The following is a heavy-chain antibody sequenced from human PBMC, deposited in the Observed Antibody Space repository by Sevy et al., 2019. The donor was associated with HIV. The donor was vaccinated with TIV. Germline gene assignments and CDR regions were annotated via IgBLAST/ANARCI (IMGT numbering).Heavy chain of an antibody. J-gene: IGHJ4*02. Sequence: GGSLRLSCAASGFTFSDYYMSWIRQAPGKGLEWISYISSSGSVRYYVDSVKGRCTISRDNAKNTLYLQMNSLRADDTAVYYCARDFVAGNYCDYWGQGTLVTVSS. D-gene: IGHD6-19*01. CDR1: GFTFSDYY. CDR2: ISSSGSVR. V-gene: IGHV3-11*01. CDR3: ARDFVAGNYCDY.